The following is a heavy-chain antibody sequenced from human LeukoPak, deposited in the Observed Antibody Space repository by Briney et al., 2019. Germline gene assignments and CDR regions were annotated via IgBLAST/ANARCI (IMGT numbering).Heavy chain of an antibody. CDR3: AALGERRGTYNWFDS. CDR2: VYYTGST. CDR1: GTSINNGGYY. D-gene: IGHD3-16*01. J-gene: IGHJ5*01. Sequence: KPSETLSLTCIVSGTSINNGGYYWAWIRQPPGKELEWIGSVYYTGSTYLNPSLKSRVAMSVDPSKTQFSLKLTSVTAADTAVYYCAALGERRGTYNWFDSWGQGTLVTVSS. V-gene: IGHV4-39*01.